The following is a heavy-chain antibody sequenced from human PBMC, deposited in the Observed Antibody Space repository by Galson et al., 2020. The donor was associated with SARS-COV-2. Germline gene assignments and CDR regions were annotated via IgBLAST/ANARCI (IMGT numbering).Heavy chain of an antibody. Sequence: GESLKISCAASGFTFSSYGMHWVRQAPGKGLEWVAVIWYDGSNKYYADSVKGRFTISRDNSKNTLYLQMNSLRAEDTAVYYCARDGGRGDYGVYWGQGTLVTVSS. J-gene: IGHJ4*02. CDR3: ARDGGRGDYGVY. CDR1: GFTFSSYG. CDR2: IWYDGSNK. V-gene: IGHV3-33*01. D-gene: IGHD4-17*01.